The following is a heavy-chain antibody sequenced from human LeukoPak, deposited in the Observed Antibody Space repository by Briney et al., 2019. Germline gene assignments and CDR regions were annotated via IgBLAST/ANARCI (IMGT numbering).Heavy chain of an antibody. CDR3: ARRGSDIVVVPAAPHYYYGMDV. D-gene: IGHD2-2*01. CDR1: GGTFSSYA. Sequence: GASVKVSCKASGGTFSSYAISWVRQAPGQGLEWMGGIIPIFGTANYAQKFRGRVTITADESTSTAYMELSSLRSEDTAVYYCARRGSDIVVVPAAPHYYYGMDVWGQGTTVTVSS. CDR2: IIPIFGTA. J-gene: IGHJ6*02. V-gene: IGHV1-69*13.